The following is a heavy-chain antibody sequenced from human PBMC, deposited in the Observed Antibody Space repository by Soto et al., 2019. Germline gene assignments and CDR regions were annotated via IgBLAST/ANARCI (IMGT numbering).Heavy chain of an antibody. J-gene: IGHJ5*02. Sequence: QVQLQESGPGLVKPSQTLSLTCTVSGGSISSGGYYWSWIRQHPGKGLEWIGYIYYSGSTYYNPSLKSRVTISVDTSKNQFALKPSSVTAADTAVYYCARAGVGELSGVDPWGQGTLVTVSS. D-gene: IGHD3-10*01. CDR2: IYYSGST. V-gene: IGHV4-31*03. CDR3: ARAGVGELSGVDP. CDR1: GGSISSGGYY.